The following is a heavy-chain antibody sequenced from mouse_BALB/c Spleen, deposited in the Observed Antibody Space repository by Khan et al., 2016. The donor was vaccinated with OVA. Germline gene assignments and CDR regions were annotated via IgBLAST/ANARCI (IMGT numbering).Heavy chain of an antibody. CDR1: GYTFTDYS. V-gene: IGHV9-2-1*01. D-gene: IGHD2-4*01. J-gene: IGHJ4*01. CDR2: INTETGEP. CDR3: AKITTTYYTLDY. Sequence: VQLVESGPELKKPGETVKISCKASGYTFTDYSMHWVKQAPGKGLKWMGWINTETGEPTYADGFKGRFTFSLETSASAAYLQINNLKNEDTTTYFCAKITTTYYTLDYWGQGTSVTVSS.